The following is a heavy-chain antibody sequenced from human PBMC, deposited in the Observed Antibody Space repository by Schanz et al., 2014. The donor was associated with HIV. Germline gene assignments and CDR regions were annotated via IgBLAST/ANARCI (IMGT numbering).Heavy chain of an antibody. Sequence: QVQLVESGGGLVQPGGSLRLSCAASGFTFSSYGMHWVRQAPGKGLEWVADIWYDGKNRDYADSVKGRFTISRDNSKNTLYLQMNRMRTEDTAVYYCARDGAMAFSLGMDVWGQGTTVTVSS. CDR2: IWYDGKNR. CDR1: GFTFSSYG. J-gene: IGHJ6*02. V-gene: IGHV3-33*08. D-gene: IGHD2-2*01. CDR3: ARDGAMAFSLGMDV.